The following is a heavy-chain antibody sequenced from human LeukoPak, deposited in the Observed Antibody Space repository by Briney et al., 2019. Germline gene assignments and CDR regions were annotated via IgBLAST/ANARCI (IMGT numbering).Heavy chain of an antibody. CDR2: IIPIFGTA. D-gene: IGHD3-22*01. J-gene: IGHJ3*02. CDR3: AREKSLGITMIVPLSAFDI. CDR1: GGTFSSYA. V-gene: IGHV1-69*13. Sequence: EASVKVSCKASGGTFSSYAISWVRQAPGQGLEWMGGIIPIFGTANYAQKFQGRVTITADESTSTAYMELSSLRSEDTAVYYCAREKSLGITMIVPLSAFDIWGQGTMVPVSS.